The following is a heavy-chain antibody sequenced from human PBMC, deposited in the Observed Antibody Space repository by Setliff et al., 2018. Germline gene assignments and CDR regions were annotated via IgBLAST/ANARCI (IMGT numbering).Heavy chain of an antibody. CDR3: ARAGMASVNRKGVFEY. Sequence: SVKVSCKASGGTFRTDGFSWVRQAPGQGLEWMGRIIPVFRTANYAQKFRGRVTITAGEVARTAYMELSTLRSEDTAVYYCARAGMASVNRKGVFEYWGQGTLVTVSS. CDR2: IIPVFRTA. J-gene: IGHJ4*02. D-gene: IGHD3-10*01. CDR1: GGTFRTDG. V-gene: IGHV1-69*13.